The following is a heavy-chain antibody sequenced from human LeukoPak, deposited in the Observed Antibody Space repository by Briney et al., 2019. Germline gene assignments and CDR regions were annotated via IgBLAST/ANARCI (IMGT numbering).Heavy chain of an antibody. Sequence: KPSETLSLTCTVSGVSISNYYWSWIRQPPGKGLQWIGYFYYSGSTNYNPSLKSRVTISVDTSKNQFSLKLSSVTAADTAVYYCARILPWALDYGYIDYWGQGTLVTVSS. D-gene: IGHD4/OR15-4a*01. J-gene: IGHJ4*02. V-gene: IGHV4-59*01. CDR3: ARILPWALDYGYIDY. CDR1: GVSISNYY. CDR2: FYYSGST.